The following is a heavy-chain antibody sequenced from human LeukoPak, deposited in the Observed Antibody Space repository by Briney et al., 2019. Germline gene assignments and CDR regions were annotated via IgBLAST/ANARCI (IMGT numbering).Heavy chain of an antibody. CDR3: ASALYGSGSYYRQGPYYYYYGMDV. Sequence: PSQTLSLTCTVSGGSISSGGYYWSWIRQHPGKGLEWIGYIYYSGSTYYNPSLKSRVTISVDTSKNQFSLKLSSVTAADTAVYYCASALYGSGSYYRQGPYYYYYGMDVWGQGTTVTVSS. CDR2: IYYSGST. V-gene: IGHV4-31*03. D-gene: IGHD3-10*01. CDR1: GGSISSGGYY. J-gene: IGHJ6*02.